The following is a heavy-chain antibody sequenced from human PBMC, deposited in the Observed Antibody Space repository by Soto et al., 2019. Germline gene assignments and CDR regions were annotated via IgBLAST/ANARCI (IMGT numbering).Heavy chain of an antibody. CDR1: GFTFSTYG. V-gene: IGHV3-23*01. Sequence: EESLRLSCAASGFTFSTYGMSWVRQAPGKGLEWVSGISGSGGSTSYADSVKGRFTISRDNPKNTLYVQMNSLRAEDTAVYYCAKCMESTSCRNLDYSGQGTLVTVSS. CDR2: ISGSGGST. CDR3: AKCMESTSCRNLDY. D-gene: IGHD2-2*01. J-gene: IGHJ4*01.